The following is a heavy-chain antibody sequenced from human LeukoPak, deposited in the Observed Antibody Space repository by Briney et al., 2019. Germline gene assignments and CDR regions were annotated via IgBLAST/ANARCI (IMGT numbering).Heavy chain of an antibody. Sequence: SETLSLTCSVFGGSISSGSHFWSWIRQLPGKGLEWLSYVDYSGTIYYNSSLESRLTLSVDTSNNQFSLDLRSMTAADTAVYYCARGRLARIPYFDSWGQGTLVAVSS. D-gene: IGHD6-19*01. J-gene: IGHJ4*02. CDR3: ARGRLARIPYFDS. CDR1: GGSISSGSHF. V-gene: IGHV4-31*03. CDR2: VDYSGTI.